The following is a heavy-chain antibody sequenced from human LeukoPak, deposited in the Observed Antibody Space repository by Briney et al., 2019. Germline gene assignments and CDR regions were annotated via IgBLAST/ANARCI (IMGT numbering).Heavy chain of an antibody. D-gene: IGHD3-10*01. CDR2: IGGSGRNT. Sequence: GGSLRLSCAASGFTFSSYAMSWVRQAPGKGLEWVSTIGGSGRNTYYADSVKGRFTISRDNSKNTLYLQMHSLKAEDTAVYYCARDRGSGSYLGYYYYGMDVWGQGTTVTVSS. CDR3: ARDRGSGSYLGYYYYGMDV. J-gene: IGHJ6*02. V-gene: IGHV3-23*01. CDR1: GFTFSSYA.